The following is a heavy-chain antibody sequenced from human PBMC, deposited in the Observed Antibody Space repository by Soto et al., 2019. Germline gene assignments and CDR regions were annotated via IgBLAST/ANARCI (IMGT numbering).Heavy chain of an antibody. V-gene: IGHV4-4*02. CDR1: SCSIGSGIW. D-gene: IGHD6-6*01. Sequence: SETLSLTCAVSSCSIGSGIWWNWVRQPPGKGLEWIGEIYHTGNTNYNPSLKSRVTISVDESKNQFSLKLSSVTAADTAVYFCARAARLSPFDCWGQGILVTVSS. CDR3: ARAARLSPFDC. J-gene: IGHJ4*02. CDR2: IYHTGNT.